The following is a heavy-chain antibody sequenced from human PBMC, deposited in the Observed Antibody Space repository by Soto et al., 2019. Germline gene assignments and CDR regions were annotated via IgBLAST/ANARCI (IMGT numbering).Heavy chain of an antibody. CDR3: ARVAYYYDSSGYYEAVDD. CDR2: IYYTGST. CDR1: GGSIRGYY. Sequence: SETLSLTCTVSGGSIRGYYWTWIRQTPGKGLEWIGHIYYTGSTKYNPSLKSRVTISVDKSKSQFSLKLSSVTAADTAVYYCARVAYYYDSSGYYEAVDDWGQGTLVTVSS. J-gene: IGHJ4*02. D-gene: IGHD3-22*01. V-gene: IGHV4-59*12.